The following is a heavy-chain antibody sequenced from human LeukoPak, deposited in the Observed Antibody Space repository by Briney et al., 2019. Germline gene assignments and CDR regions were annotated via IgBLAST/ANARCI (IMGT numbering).Heavy chain of an antibody. CDR1: EFTFRSYW. J-gene: IGHJ4*02. CDR3: ARSWASSWCWFDY. D-gene: IGHD6-13*01. Sequence: PGGSLRLSCAASEFTFRSYWMHWVRQAPGKGLVWVSRISGDGSATNYADSVKGRFTISRDNAKNTLWLQMSSLRAEDTAVYYCARSWASSWCWFDYWGQGTLVTVSS. V-gene: IGHV3-74*01. CDR2: ISGDGSAT.